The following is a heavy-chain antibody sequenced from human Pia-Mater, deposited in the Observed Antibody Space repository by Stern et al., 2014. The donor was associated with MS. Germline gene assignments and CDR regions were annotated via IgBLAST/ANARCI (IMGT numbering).Heavy chain of an antibody. CDR2: IYHTGKS. CDR3: ARSSSSVSVEFFDF. CDR1: GDSISSSNYY. Sequence: QVQLQESGPGLLRPSETLSLTCTVSGDSISSSNYYWGWIRQSTERGLEWIGSIYHTGKSYHNPSLPSRPTISVDTSQNPLPLQLISVTATDTAVYYCARSSSSVSVEFFDFWGQGTLVTVSS. V-gene: IGHV4-39*01. D-gene: IGHD4-23*01. J-gene: IGHJ4*02.